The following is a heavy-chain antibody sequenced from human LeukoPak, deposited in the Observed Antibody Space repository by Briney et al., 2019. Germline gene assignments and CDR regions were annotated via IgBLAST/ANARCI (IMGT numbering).Heavy chain of an antibody. CDR2: ISSNGGYI. D-gene: IGHD1-26*01. J-gene: IGHJ4*02. CDR1: GFSFSTYA. V-gene: IGHV3-64*01. Sequence: GGSLRLSCAGSGFSFSTYALHLVRQAPGKGLEYVSGISSNGGYIYYSNSVKGRFTISRDNSKNTVYLQMGSLRAEDMAVYYCARGRKSGTYKYYFDYWGQGTLVTVSS. CDR3: ARGRKSGTYKYYFDY.